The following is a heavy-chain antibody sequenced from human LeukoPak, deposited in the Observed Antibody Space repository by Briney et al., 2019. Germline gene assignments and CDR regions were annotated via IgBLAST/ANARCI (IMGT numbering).Heavy chain of an antibody. CDR1: GFSVTTSGVS. D-gene: IGHD6-19*01. J-gene: IGHJ5*01. Sequence: SGPTLVEPTQTLTLTCTFSGFSVTTSGVSVGWIRQPPEKALEWLAVIYWNDNKYYNPSLNNRVTVTKDTSKNQVVLTLTNMDPVDTATYYCAHRRTASGWSDFFDSWGQGTLVTVSS. CDR2: IYWNDNK. CDR3: AHRRTASGWSDFFDS. V-gene: IGHV2-5*01.